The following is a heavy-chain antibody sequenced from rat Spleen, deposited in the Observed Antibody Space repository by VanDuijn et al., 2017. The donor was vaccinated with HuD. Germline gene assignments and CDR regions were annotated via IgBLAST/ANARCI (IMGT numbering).Heavy chain of an antibody. CDR3: ARDRFDY. CDR2: INYDGSST. Sequence: EVQLVESGGALVQPGRSLKLSCAASGFTFSNYGMAWVRQAPTKGLEWVATINYDGSSTHYRDSVKGRFTISRDNAKSTLFLQMDSLRSEDTATHYCARDRFDYWGQGVMVTVSS. J-gene: IGHJ2*01. V-gene: IGHV5-29*01. CDR1: GFTFSNYG.